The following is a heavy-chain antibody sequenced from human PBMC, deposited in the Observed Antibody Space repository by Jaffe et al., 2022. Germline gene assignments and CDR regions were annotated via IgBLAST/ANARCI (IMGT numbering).Heavy chain of an antibody. CDR2: ISSSSSTI. J-gene: IGHJ4*02. CDR3: ARDYDAVAGTLSLDY. V-gene: IGHV3-48*01. Sequence: EVQLVESGGGLVQPGGSLRLSCAASGFTFSSYSMNWVRQAPGKGLEWVSYISSSSSTIYYADSVKGRFTISRDNAKNSLYLQMNSLRAEDTAVYYCARDYDAVAGTLSLDYWGQGTLVTVSS. D-gene: IGHD6-19*01. CDR1: GFTFSSYS.